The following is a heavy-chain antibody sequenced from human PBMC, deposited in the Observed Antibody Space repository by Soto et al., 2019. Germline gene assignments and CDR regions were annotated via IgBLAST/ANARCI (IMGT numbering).Heavy chain of an antibody. CDR3: ASSLRGDIVVVVAATQFLQH. CDR2: IIPIFGTA. J-gene: IGHJ1*01. V-gene: IGHV1-69*13. D-gene: IGHD2-15*01. Sequence: SVKVSCKASGGTFSSYAISWVRLAPGQGLEWMGGIIPIFGTANYAQKFQGRVTITADESTSTAYMELSSLRSEDTAVYYCASSLRGDIVVVVAATQFLQHWGQGTLVTVSS. CDR1: GGTFSSYA.